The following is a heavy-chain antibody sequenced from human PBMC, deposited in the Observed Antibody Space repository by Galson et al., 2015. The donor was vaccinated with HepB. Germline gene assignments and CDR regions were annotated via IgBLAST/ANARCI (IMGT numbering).Heavy chain of an antibody. CDR3: ARRDFSNAFDI. CDR1: GDRVSSHSVT. CDR2: AYYRTKRTS. V-gene: IGHV6-1*01. J-gene: IGHJ3*02. Sequence: CAISGDRVSSHSVTWYWIRQSPSRGLEWLGRAYYRTKRTSDYAVSVRRPITINPDTSKNQFSLQLNFVTPEDTAVDYCARRDFSNAFDIWGQGTVVVVSS. D-gene: IGHD2/OR15-2a*01.